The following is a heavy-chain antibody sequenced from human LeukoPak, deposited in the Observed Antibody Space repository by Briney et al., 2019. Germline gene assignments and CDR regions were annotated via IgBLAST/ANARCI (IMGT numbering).Heavy chain of an antibody. J-gene: IGHJ4*02. CDR2: ISTSSSYI. D-gene: IGHD2-2*01. CDR1: GFTFSTYS. V-gene: IGHV3-21*01. Sequence: GGSLRLSCAASGFTFSTYSMNWVRQAPGKGLEWVSSISTSSSYIYYADSVKGRFTTSRDNAKNSLYLQMNSLRAEDTAVYYCARANRYCSSTSCQDFDYWGQGTLVTVSS. CDR3: ARANRYCSSTSCQDFDY.